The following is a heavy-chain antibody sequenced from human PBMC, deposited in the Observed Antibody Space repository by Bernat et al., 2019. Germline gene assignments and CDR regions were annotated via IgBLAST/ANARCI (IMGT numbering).Heavy chain of an antibody. V-gene: IGHV3-30-3*01. CDR1: GFTFSSYA. CDR3: ARDHGRLIPFDY. CDR2: ISFDGCNK. Sequence: QVQLVESGGGVVQPGRSLRLSCAASGFTFSSYAMLWVRQAPGKGLGWVAVISFDGCNKYYADSVKGRFTISRDNSQKTLYLQMNSLRAEDTAVYYCARDHGRLIPFDYWGQGTLVTVSS. D-gene: IGHD3-16*01. J-gene: IGHJ4*02.